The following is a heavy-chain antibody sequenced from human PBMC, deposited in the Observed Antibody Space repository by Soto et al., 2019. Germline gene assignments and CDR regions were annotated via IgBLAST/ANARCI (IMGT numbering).Heavy chain of an antibody. J-gene: IGHJ3*02. CDR3: TASSGWYNAFDI. V-gene: IGHV3-23*01. Sequence: VGSLRLSCVASGFTFSSYAMSWVRQAPGKGLEWVSAISGSGGSTYYADSVKGRFTISRDNSKNTPYLQMNSLRAEDTAVYYCTASSGWYNAFDIWGQWTMVTVSS. D-gene: IGHD6-19*01. CDR1: GFTFSSYA. CDR2: ISGSGGST.